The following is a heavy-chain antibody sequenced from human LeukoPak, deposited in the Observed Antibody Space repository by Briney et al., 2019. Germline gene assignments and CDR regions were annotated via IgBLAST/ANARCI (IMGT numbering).Heavy chain of an antibody. CDR1: GYTFTGYY. J-gene: IGHJ5*02. CDR2: INPNSGGT. CDR3: ARDLGWGYGDVDWFDP. Sequence: ASVKVSCKASGYTFTGYYMHWVRQAPGQGLEWMGWINPNSGGTNYAQKFQGRVTMTRDTSISTAYMELSRLRSDDTAAYYCARDLGWGYGDVDWFDPWGQGTLVTVSS. D-gene: IGHD4-17*01. V-gene: IGHV1-2*02.